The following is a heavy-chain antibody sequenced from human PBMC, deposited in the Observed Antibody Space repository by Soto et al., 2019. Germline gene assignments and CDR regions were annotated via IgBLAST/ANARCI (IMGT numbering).Heavy chain of an antibody. Sequence: ASVKVSCKASGYTFTGYYMHWVRQAPGQGLEWMGWINPNSGGTNYAQKFQGWVTMTRDTSTSTAYMELSRLRSEDTAVYYCARVGVDSSGWPSYYYYYGMDVWGQGTTVTVSS. V-gene: IGHV1-2*04. CDR1: GYTFTGYY. D-gene: IGHD6-19*01. J-gene: IGHJ6*02. CDR3: ARVGVDSSGWPSYYYYYGMDV. CDR2: INPNSGGT.